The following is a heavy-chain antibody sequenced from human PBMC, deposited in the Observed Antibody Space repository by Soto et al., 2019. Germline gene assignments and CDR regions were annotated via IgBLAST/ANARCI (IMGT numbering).Heavy chain of an antibody. CDR3: ARLVPAAIFWFDP. D-gene: IGHD2-2*01. CDR1: GDTFSSYA. J-gene: IGHJ5*02. V-gene: IGHV1-69*12. Sequence: QVKLVQSGAEVKKPGSSVKVSCKASGDTFSSYAISWVRQAPGQGLEWMGGIIPIFGTANYAQKFQGRVTITADESTSTAYMELSSLRSEDTAVYYCARLVPAAIFWFDPWGQGTLVTVSS. CDR2: IIPIFGTA.